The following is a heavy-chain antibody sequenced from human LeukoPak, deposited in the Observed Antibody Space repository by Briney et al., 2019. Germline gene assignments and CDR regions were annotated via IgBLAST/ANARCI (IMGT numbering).Heavy chain of an antibody. CDR2: IYSSGST. V-gene: IGHV4-4*07. Sequence: PSETLSLTCTVSGGSISSDYWSWIRQPAGKGLEWIGRIYSSGSTNYNPSLKSRVTMSVDTSKSQFSLKLSSVTAADTAVYYCVRDRGTYDDDSSGCENWFDSWGQGTLVAVSS. D-gene: IGHD3-22*01. CDR3: VRDRGTYDDDSSGCENWFDS. CDR1: GGSISSDY. J-gene: IGHJ5*01.